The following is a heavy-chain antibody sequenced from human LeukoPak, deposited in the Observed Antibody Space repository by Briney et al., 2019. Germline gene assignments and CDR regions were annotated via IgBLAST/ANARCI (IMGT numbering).Heavy chain of an antibody. CDR2: IYSSGST. D-gene: IGHD3-16*01. J-gene: IGHJ3*02. Sequence: SETLSLTCTVSGGSISSYYWSWIRQPPGKGLEWIGYIYSSGSTNYNSSLKSRVTISVDTSKNQFSLKLSSVTAADTAVYYCARRLGGRDASDIWGQGTMVAVSS. CDR3: ARRLGGRDASDI. CDR1: GGSISSYY. V-gene: IGHV4-59*08.